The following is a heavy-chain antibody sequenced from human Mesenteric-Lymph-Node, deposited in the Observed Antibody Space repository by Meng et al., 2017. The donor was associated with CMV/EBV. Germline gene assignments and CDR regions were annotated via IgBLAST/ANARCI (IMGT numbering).Heavy chain of an antibody. CDR1: GFSFSDYH. D-gene: IGHD2-21*02. CDR2: VSSSGSNI. CDR3: ARHDPLRTAYAP. Sequence: SCAASGFSFSDYHMSWIRQAPGKGLEWISYVSSSGSNIYHADSVRGRFTISRDNAKSSLFLQMNSLRAEDTAVYYCARHDPLRTAYAPWGQGTLVPSPQ. V-gene: IGHV3-11*01. J-gene: IGHJ5*02.